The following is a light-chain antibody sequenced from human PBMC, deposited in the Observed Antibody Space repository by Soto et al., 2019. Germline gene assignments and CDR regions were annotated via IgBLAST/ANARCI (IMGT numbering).Light chain of an antibody. Sequence: QSALTQPPSASGSPGQSVTISCTGTSSHVGGYNYVSWYQQHPGKAPKLMIYEVNKRPSGVPDRFSGSKSGNTASLTVSGLQAEDEAEYYCSSYAGNSYVFGTGTKVTVL. CDR1: SSHVGGYNY. J-gene: IGLJ1*01. CDR2: EVN. CDR3: SSYAGNSYV. V-gene: IGLV2-8*01.